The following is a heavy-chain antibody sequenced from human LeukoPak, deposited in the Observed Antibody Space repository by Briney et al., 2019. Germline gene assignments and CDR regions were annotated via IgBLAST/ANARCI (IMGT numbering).Heavy chain of an antibody. D-gene: IGHD7-27*01. J-gene: IGHJ4*02. CDR2: IRGDAGST. CDR1: GFTFDAYG. V-gene: IGHV3-20*04. CDR3: ARVWAWGSGNYFDN. Sequence: GGSLRLSCAASGFTFDAYGMTWVRQAPGKGLEWVSAIRGDAGSTGYADSVKGRFTISRDNAKNSLYLQMNSLRVEDTALYYCARVWAWGSGNYFDNWGQGTLVTVSS.